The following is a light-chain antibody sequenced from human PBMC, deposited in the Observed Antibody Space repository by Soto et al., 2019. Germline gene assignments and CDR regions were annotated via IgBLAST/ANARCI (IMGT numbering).Light chain of an antibody. J-gene: IGKJ2*01. CDR3: QQCGSPPYT. Sequence: EIVLTQSPGTLSLSPGERATLSCRASRSVSSSYLAWYQQKPGQAPRLLIYGASSRATGIPDRFSGSGSGTFFTLTISRLQHEDFALYYQQQCGSPPYTFGQGTKLEIK. CDR2: GAS. CDR1: RSVSSSY. V-gene: IGKV3-20*01.